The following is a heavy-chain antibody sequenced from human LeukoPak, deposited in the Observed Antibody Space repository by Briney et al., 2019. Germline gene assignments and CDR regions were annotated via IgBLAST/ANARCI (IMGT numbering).Heavy chain of an antibody. CDR1: GVTFSSYI. J-gene: IGHJ5*01. CDR2: ISPSGSHK. CDR3: ARVSDSTPDEGS. Sequence: GGSLRLSCAASGVTFSSYIRNWVRQAPGKGLEWVSSISPSGSHKYYADSVKGRFTISRDNAKNSVSLQMNSLRAEDTAVYYCARVSDSTPDEGSWGQGTLVTVSS. D-gene: IGHD3-22*01. V-gene: IGHV3-21*01.